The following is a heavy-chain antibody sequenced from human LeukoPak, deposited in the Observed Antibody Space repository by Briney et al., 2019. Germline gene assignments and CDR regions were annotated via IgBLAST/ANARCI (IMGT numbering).Heavy chain of an antibody. Sequence: GGSLRLSCAASGFTFSSSWMHWVRQAPGKGLVWVSRINPDGTTTACADSVKGRFTISRDNSKNTLYLQMNSLRAEDTAVYYCARETPTAYDILTGYCSFDYWGQGTLVTVSS. CDR2: INPDGTTT. CDR1: GFTFSSSW. D-gene: IGHD3-9*01. CDR3: ARETPTAYDILTGYCSFDY. V-gene: IGHV3-74*01. J-gene: IGHJ4*02.